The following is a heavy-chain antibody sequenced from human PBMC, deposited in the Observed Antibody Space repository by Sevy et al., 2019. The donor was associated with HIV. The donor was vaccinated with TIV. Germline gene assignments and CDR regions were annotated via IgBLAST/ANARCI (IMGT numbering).Heavy chain of an antibody. CDR1: GFTFSSYW. CDR2: IKQDGSEK. V-gene: IGHV3-7*03. CDR3: ARVDWGLRDGMDV. D-gene: IGHD7-27*01. J-gene: IGHJ6*02. Sequence: GGSLRLSCAASGFTFSSYWMSWVRQAPGKGLERVANIKQDGSEKYYVDSVKGRFTISRDNAKNSLYLQMNSLRAEDTAVYYCARVDWGLRDGMDVWGQGTTVTVSS.